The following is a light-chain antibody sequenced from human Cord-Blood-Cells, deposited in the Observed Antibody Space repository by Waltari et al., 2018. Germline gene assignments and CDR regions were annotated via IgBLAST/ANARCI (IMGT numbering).Light chain of an antibody. Sequence: EIVMTQSPATLSVSPGERATLSCSASQSVSSNLAWYQQKPGQAPRLLIYGASTRATGIPARFRGSGSGTEFTLTISSLQSEDFAVYYCQQYNNWPPRYTFGQGTKLEIK. CDR2: GAS. CDR1: QSVSSN. J-gene: IGKJ2*01. V-gene: IGKV3-15*01. CDR3: QQYNNWPPRYT.